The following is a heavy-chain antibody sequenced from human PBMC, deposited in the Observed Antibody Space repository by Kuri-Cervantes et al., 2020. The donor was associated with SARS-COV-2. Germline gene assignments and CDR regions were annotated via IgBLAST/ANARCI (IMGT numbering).Heavy chain of an antibody. CDR3: AREGDIVVVHDAFDI. J-gene: IGHJ3*02. CDR2: ISGSGGST. V-gene: IGHV3-23*01. D-gene: IGHD2-2*01. CDR1: GFTFSSYA. Sequence: GESLKISCAASGFTFSSYAMSWVRQAPGKGLEWVSAISGSGGSTYYADSVKGRFTISRDNSKNTLYLQMNSLRAEDTAVYYCAREGDIVVVHDAFDIWGQRTMVTVSS.